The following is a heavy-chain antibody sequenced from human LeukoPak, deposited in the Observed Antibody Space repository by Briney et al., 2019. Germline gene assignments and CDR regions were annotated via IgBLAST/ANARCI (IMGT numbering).Heavy chain of an antibody. CDR2: MNPNSGNT. CDR3: AREGDPQTMVRGGLWGAYYYYGMDV. CDR1: GYTFTSYD. J-gene: IGHJ6*02. D-gene: IGHD3-10*01. V-gene: IGHV1-8*01. Sequence: ASVKVSCKASGYTFTSYDINWVRQATGQGLEWMGWMNPNSGNTGYAQKFQGRVTMTRNTSISTAYMELSSLRSEDTAVYYCAREGDPQTMVRGGLWGAYYYYGMDVWGQGTTVTVSS.